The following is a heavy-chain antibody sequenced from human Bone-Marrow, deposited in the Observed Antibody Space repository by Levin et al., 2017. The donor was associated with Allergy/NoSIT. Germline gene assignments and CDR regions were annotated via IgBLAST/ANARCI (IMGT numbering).Heavy chain of an antibody. V-gene: IGHV3-72*01. CDR2: SRNKARGYTT. CDR1: GFIFSDYY. J-gene: IGHJ4*02. CDR3: SRAATGTYIADD. D-gene: IGHD1-1*01. Sequence: PGGSLRLSCAASGFIFSDYYIDWVRQAPGKGLEWIARSRNKARGYTTEYAASVKGRFTVSRDDSTSSLSLQVNSLKSEDTAVYYCSRAATGTYIADDWGQGTLVTVSS.